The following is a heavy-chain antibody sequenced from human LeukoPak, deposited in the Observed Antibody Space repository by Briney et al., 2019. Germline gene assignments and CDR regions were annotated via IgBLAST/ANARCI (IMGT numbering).Heavy chain of an antibody. D-gene: IGHD2-2*01. J-gene: IGHJ4*02. Sequence: GGSLRLSCAASGFTFSSYAMNWVRQAPGKGLEWVSVISGSGDNTKYADSVKGRFTISRDNSKNTVCLQMNSLRAEDTAVYYCAKGHCISTTCYVYYFDYWGQGTLVTVSS. V-gene: IGHV3-23*01. CDR1: GFTFSSYA. CDR2: ISGSGDNT. CDR3: AKGHCISTTCYVYYFDY.